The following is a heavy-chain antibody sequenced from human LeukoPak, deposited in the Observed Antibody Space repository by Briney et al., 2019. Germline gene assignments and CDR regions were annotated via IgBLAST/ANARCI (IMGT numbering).Heavy chain of an antibody. V-gene: IGHV1-69*05. J-gene: IGHJ3*02. CDR3: ARYFGSKHAFDI. CDR2: TIPIFGTA. Sequence: SVKVSCKASGGTFSSYAISWVRQAPGQGLEWMGGTIPIFGTANYAQKFQGRVTITTDESTSTAYMELSSLRSEDTAVYYCARYFGSKHAFDIWGQGTMVTVSS. D-gene: IGHD2/OR15-2a*01. CDR1: GGTFSSYA.